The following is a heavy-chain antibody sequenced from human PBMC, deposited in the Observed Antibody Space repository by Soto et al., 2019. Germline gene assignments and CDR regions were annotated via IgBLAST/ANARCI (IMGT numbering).Heavy chain of an antibody. J-gene: IGHJ5*02. CDR2: VWFDGSEQ. D-gene: IGHD1-1*01. V-gene: IGHV3-33*01. CDR3: AIDFPERTRTGAHLFDP. CDR1: VFTFSDSG. Sequence: GGSLRLSFAASVFTFSDSGMHWVRQAPGKGMEWVAVVWFDGSEQYHAKSVKGRFIIPRDESKNTLYLKMDRLGVEDTTVYFIAIDFPERTRTGAHLFDPWGKGALVTVSA.